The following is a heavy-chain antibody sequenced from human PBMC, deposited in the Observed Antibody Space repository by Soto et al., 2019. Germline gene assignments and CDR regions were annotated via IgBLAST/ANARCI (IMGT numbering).Heavy chain of an antibody. CDR3: ARDGGRTTVLYYYYYGMDV. CDR1: GYTFTGYY. J-gene: IGHJ6*02. Sequence: QVPLVQSGAEVKKPGASVKVSCKASGYTFTGYYMHWVRQAPGQGLEWMGWINPNSGGTNYAQKFQGRVTMTRDTSISTAYMELSRLRSDDTAVYYCARDGGRTTVLYYYYYGMDVWGQGTTVTVSS. V-gene: IGHV1-2*02. D-gene: IGHD4-17*01. CDR2: INPNSGGT.